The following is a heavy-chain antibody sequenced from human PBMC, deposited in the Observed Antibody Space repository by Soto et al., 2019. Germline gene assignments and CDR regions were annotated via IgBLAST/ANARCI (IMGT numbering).Heavy chain of an antibody. CDR2: IYSGGST. CDR3: ARDLRYCSSTSGYHGMDV. D-gene: IGHD2-2*01. V-gene: IGHV3-53*01. Sequence: GGSLRLSCAASGFTVSSNYMSWVRQAPGKGLEWVSVIYSGGSTYYADSVKGRFTISRDNSKNTLYLQMNSLRAEDTAVYYCARDLRYCSSTSGYHGMDVWGQGTTVTVSS. CDR1: GFTVSSNY. J-gene: IGHJ6*02.